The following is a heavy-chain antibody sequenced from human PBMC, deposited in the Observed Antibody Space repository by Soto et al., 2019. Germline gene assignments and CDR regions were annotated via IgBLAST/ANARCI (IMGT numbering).Heavy chain of an antibody. CDR2: ISGSGGSA. CDR1: GFTFSSYA. J-gene: IGHJ4*02. Sequence: GGSLRLSCAASGFTFSSYAMSWVRQAPGKGLEWVSAISGSGGSAYYADSVKGRFTISRDNSKNTLYLQMNSLRAEDTAVYYCAKDFYDSSGYYKDYFDYWGQGTLVTVSS. V-gene: IGHV3-23*01. D-gene: IGHD3-22*01. CDR3: AKDFYDSSGYYKDYFDY.